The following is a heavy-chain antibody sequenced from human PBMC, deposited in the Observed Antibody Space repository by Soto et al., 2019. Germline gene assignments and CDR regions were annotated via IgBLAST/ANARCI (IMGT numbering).Heavy chain of an antibody. CDR1: GFTFSSYG. D-gene: IGHD2-2*01. V-gene: IGHV3-30*18. J-gene: IGHJ3*02. CDR2: ISYDGSNK. CDR3: AKEGCSSTSCFHTGDAFDI. Sequence: GGSLRLSCAASGFTFSSYGMHWVRQAPGKGLEWVAVISYDGSNKYYADSVKGRFTISRDNSKNTLYLQMNSLRAEDTTVYYCAKEGCSSTSCFHTGDAFDIWGHGTMVTVSS.